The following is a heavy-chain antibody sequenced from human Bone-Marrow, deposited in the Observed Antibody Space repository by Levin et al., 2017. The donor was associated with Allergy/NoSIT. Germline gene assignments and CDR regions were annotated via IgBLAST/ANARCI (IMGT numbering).Heavy chain of an antibody. Sequence: SSQTLSLTCSVSGYSINNGYLWACIRQPPGKGLEYIGHVDRSGATNYIPSLRSRLTIAVDTSKNQFSLRLSSVTAADTAVYYCARVDWSLNYYYGLDFWGQGTTVIVSS. CDR2: VDRSGAT. CDR1: GYSINNGYL. CDR3: ARVDWSLNYYYGLDF. J-gene: IGHJ6*02. D-gene: IGHD3-9*01. V-gene: IGHV4-38-2*02.